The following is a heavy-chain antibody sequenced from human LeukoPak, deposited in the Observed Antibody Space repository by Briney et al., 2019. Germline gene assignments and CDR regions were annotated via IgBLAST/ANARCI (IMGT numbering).Heavy chain of an antibody. V-gene: IGHV4-39*07. J-gene: IGHJ6*03. CDR2: IYYTGSS. CDR3: ARVAPSSSWYVDYYYYYMDV. CDR1: GGSIRSSDDY. D-gene: IGHD6-13*01. Sequence: SETLSLTCSVSGGSIRSSDDYWGFVRQTPGKGLEWMGSIYYTGSSHYNPSLKSRVTISVDTSKNQFSLKLSSVTAADTAVYYCARVAPSSSWYVDYYYYYMDVWGKGTTVTVSS.